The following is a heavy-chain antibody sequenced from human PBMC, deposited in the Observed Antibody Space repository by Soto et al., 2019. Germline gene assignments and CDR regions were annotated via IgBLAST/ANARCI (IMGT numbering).Heavy chain of an antibody. V-gene: IGHV3-43*01. CDR2: ISWDGADT. Sequence: GGSLRLSCAASGFPFDDYSMNWVRQVPGKGLEWVSLISWDGADTYYADSVKGRFTISRDNSKNSLYLQMNSLRTEDTALYYCAEERDCSVATSGMDVWGQGTTVTVSS. CDR3: AEERDCSVATSGMDV. CDR1: GFPFDDYS. J-gene: IGHJ6*02. D-gene: IGHD2-21*02.